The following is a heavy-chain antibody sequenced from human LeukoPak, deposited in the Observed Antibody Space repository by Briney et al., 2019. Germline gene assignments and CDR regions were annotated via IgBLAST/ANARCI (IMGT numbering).Heavy chain of an antibody. CDR3: TRQLDYDAFDI. D-gene: IGHD3/OR15-3a*01. V-gene: IGHV4-59*08. CDR2: IYYSGSI. CDR1: GGSISSYY. Sequence: SETLSLTCTVTGGSISSYYWSWIRQPPGKGLEWIGYIYYSGSINYNPSLKSRVTISVDTSKNQFSLKLSSVTAADTAVYYCTRQLDYDAFDIWGQGTMVTVSS. J-gene: IGHJ3*02.